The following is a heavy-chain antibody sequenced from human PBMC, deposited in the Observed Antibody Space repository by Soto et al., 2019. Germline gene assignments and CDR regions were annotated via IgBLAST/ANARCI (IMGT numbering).Heavy chain of an antibody. J-gene: IGHJ6*02. Sequence: PSETLSLTCTVSGGSISSGGYYWSWIRQHPGKGLEWIGYIYYSGSTYYNPSLKSRVTISVDTSKNQFSLKLSSVTAADTAVYYCARDPRITIFGVVITYGMDVWGQGTTVTVS. D-gene: IGHD3-3*01. CDR2: IYYSGST. CDR3: ARDPRITIFGVVITYGMDV. CDR1: GGSISSGGYY. V-gene: IGHV4-31*03.